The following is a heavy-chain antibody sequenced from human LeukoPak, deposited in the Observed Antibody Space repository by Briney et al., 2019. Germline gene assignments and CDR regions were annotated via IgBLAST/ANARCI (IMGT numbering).Heavy chain of an antibody. CDR2: INHSGST. J-gene: IGHJ4*02. D-gene: IGHD3-22*01. V-gene: IGHV4-34*01. CDR3: ARGSTYYDSSGQVPFDY. CDR1: GGSFSGYY. Sequence: PSETLSLTCAVYGGSFSGYYWSWIRQPPGKGLEWLGEINHSGSTNYNPSLKSRVTISVDTSKNQFSLKLSSVTAADTAVYYCARGSTYYDSSGQVPFDYWGQGTLVTVSS.